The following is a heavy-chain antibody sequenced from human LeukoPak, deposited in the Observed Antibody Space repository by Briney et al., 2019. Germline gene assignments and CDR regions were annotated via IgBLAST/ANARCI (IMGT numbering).Heavy chain of an antibody. V-gene: IGHV4-59*08. D-gene: IGHD3-16*02. Sequence: PSETLSLTCSVSGDSISSYYWSWIRQPPGKGLEWIGYIYYSGSTNYNSSLKSRVTISVDTSKNQFSLKLSSVTAADTAVYYCARQYYDYVWGSYQDYWGQGTLVTVSS. CDR2: IYYSGST. CDR3: ARQYYDYVWGSYQDY. J-gene: IGHJ4*02. CDR1: GDSISSYY.